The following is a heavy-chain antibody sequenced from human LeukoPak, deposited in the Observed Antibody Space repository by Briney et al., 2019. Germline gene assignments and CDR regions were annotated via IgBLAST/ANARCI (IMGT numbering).Heavy chain of an antibody. V-gene: IGHV3-23*01. CDR1: GFTFSTHG. CDR3: AKGGWSTSYYFDY. Sequence: GGSLRLSCVGSGFTFSTHGMNWVRQAPGKGLEWVSYISSSGSTKFYADSVKGRFTISRDNSKNTLYLQMNSLRAEDTAVYYCAKGGWSTSYYFDYWGQGTLVTVSS. D-gene: IGHD6-19*01. J-gene: IGHJ4*02. CDR2: ISSSGSTK.